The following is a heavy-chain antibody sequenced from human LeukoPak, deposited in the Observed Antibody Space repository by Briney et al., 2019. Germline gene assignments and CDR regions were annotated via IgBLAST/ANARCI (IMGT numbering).Heavy chain of an antibody. V-gene: IGHV3-21*01. Sequence: PGGSLRLSCAASGFTFSSYAMSWVRQAPGKGLEWVSSISSSSSYIYYADSVKGRFTISRDNAKNSLYLQMNSLRAEDTAVYYCAREDSSGYYQGDYWGQGTLVTVSS. CDR2: ISSSSSYI. CDR3: AREDSSGYYQGDY. D-gene: IGHD3-22*01. CDR1: GFTFSSYA. J-gene: IGHJ4*02.